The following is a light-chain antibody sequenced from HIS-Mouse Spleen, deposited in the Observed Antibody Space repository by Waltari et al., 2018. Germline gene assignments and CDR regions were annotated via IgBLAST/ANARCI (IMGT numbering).Light chain of an antibody. Sequence: QSVLTQPPSVSGAPGQRVTISCTGSSSNIGAGYDVHWYQQLPGTGPKLLSYGNRNRPSGFPDRFAGAKSGTSASRAITGLQAEDEADYYCQSYDSSLSGGVFGGGTKLTVL. V-gene: IGLV1-40*01. J-gene: IGLJ3*02. CDR3: QSYDSSLSGGV. CDR1: SSNIGAGYD. CDR2: GNR.